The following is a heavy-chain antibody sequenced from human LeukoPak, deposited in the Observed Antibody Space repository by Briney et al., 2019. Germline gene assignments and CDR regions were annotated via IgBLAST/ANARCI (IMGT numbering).Heavy chain of an antibody. Sequence: PSETLSLTCTVSGGAINSYYWSWIRQPPGKGLEWIGYISYSGSTNYNPSLRSRVTMSVDTSKNQFSLKLTPVTAADTAVYYCARGWFYFDYWDQGTLDTVSS. D-gene: IGHD6-19*01. CDR2: ISYSGST. CDR3: ARGWFYFDY. CDR1: GGAINSYY. J-gene: IGHJ4*02. V-gene: IGHV4-59*08.